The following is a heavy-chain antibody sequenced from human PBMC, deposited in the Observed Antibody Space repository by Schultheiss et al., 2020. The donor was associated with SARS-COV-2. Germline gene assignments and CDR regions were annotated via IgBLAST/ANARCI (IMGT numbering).Heavy chain of an antibody. J-gene: IGHJ4*02. V-gene: IGHV3-64*04. D-gene: IGHD3/OR15-3a*01. CDR2: ISSNGGST. CDR1: GFTFSSYA. CDR3: ARGLGLGHAYFDY. Sequence: GESLKISCSASGFTFSSYAMHWVRQAPGKGLEYVSAISSNGGSTYYADSVKGRFTISRDNAKNTLYLQMNSLRAEDTAVYYCARGLGLGHAYFDYWGQGTLVTVSS.